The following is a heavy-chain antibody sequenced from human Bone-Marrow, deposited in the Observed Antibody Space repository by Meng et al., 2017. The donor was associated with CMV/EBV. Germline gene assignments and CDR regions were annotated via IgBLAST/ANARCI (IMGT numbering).Heavy chain of an antibody. CDR1: GFTVNSNY. J-gene: IGHJ4*02. CDR2: IYTDGST. Sequence: LKISCAASGFTVNSNYLNWVRQAPGKGLEWVSVIYTDGSTFYADSVKGRFAISRDNSKNTLYLQMNSLRVEDTAVYYCAKGRFFDYWGQGTLVTVYS. V-gene: IGHV3-66*02. CDR3: AKGRFFDY. D-gene: IGHD1-26*01.